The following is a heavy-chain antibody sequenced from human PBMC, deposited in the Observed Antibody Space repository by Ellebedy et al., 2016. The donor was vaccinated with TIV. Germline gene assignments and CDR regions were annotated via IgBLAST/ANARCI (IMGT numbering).Heavy chain of an antibody. J-gene: IGHJ4*02. D-gene: IGHD1-26*01. CDR1: GFTFSSYW. V-gene: IGHV3-74*01. CDR3: ARAGSYRFDY. CDR2: INTDGRTI. Sequence: GESLKISCAASGFTFSSYWMHWVRQAPGKGLVWVSRINTDGRTIDYADYVKGRFTISRDNAKNTLYLQMNSLRLEDTGVYFCARAGSYRFDYWGQGSLVTVSS.